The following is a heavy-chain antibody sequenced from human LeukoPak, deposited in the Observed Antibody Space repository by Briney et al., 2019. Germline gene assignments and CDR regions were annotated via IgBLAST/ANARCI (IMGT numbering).Heavy chain of an antibody. CDR3: ARLFGGVTTFDY. CDR1: GFSFSPYW. J-gene: IGHJ4*02. V-gene: IGHV3-7*01. CDR2: INPDGSGT. D-gene: IGHD4-17*01. Sequence: PGGSLRLSCAASGFSFSPYWMSWVRQGPGKGLDWVASINPDGSGTYYVDSVKGRFAISRDNAQSSLYLQMNSLSAEGTAVYFCARLFGGVTTFDYWGQGTLVTVSS.